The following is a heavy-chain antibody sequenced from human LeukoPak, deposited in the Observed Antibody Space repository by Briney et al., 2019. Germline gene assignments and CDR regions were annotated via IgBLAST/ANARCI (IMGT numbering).Heavy chain of an antibody. D-gene: IGHD5-18*01. CDR2: IDSDGATT. Sequence: PGGSLRLSCAASGFTFSNYWMHWVRQAPGKGLLWVSRIDSDGATTSYADSVRGRFTISRDNAKNTLYLQMNSLRAEDTAVYYCAKDPGTAMVTLPYYFDYWGQGTLVTVSS. CDR1: GFTFSNYW. CDR3: AKDPGTAMVTLPYYFDY. J-gene: IGHJ4*02. V-gene: IGHV3-74*01.